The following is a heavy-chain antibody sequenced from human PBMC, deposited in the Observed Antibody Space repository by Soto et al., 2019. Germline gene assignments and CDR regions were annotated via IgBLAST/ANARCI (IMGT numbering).Heavy chain of an antibody. D-gene: IGHD3-10*01. V-gene: IGHV1-46*02. CDR3: ARSLYGSGRYFDQ. Sequence: QVQLEQSGAEVKKPGASVKVSCKATGYVFKAYYMHWVRQAPGQGPEWMGRINPSGGKTNYAEKFQGRVTMTSDTSKTTFYMELISPRSEDTAVYYCARSLYGSGRYFDQWGQGTLVTVSS. J-gene: IGHJ4*02. CDR1: GYVFKAYY. CDR2: INPSGGKT.